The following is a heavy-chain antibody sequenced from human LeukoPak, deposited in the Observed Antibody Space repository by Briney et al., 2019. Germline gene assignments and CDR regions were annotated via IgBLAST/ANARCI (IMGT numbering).Heavy chain of an antibody. V-gene: IGHV5-10-1*01. CDR3: ARLQALNRPYSGYDSRSAFDI. J-gene: IGHJ3*02. D-gene: IGHD5-12*01. CDR2: IDPSDSYT. Sequence: GESLKISCKGSGYSFTSYWISWVRQMPGKGLEWMGRIDPSDSYTNYSPSFQGHVTISADKSISTAYLQWSSLKASDTAMYYCARLQALNRPYSGYDSRSAFDIWGQGTMVTVSS. CDR1: GYSFTSYW.